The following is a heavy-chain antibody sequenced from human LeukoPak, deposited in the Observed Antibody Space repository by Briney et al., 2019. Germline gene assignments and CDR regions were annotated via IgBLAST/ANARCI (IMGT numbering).Heavy chain of an antibody. CDR2: IYTSGST. D-gene: IGHD1-26*01. Sequence: SETLSLTCTVSGGSISSGSYYWSWIRQPAGKGLEWIGRIYTSGSTNYNPSLKSRVTISVDTSKNQFFLKLSSVTAADTAVYYCARGYRGLPDFEYWGQGTPVTVSS. CDR3: ARGYRGLPDFEY. V-gene: IGHV4-61*02. J-gene: IGHJ4*02. CDR1: GGSISSGSYY.